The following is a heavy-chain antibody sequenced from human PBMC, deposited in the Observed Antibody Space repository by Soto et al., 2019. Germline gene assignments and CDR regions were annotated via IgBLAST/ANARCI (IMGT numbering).Heavy chain of an antibody. V-gene: IGHV1-18*04. D-gene: IGHD5-12*01. Sequence: SVQVSCKPSYYTFKSYDVMLLRKAPGQGLEWMGWISGHNGKADYAENFQGRVIMTTDTSTATASMDLRGLRSDDTAVYYCARKGYIGNFAMDVWGQGTTVTSP. CDR1: YYTFKSYD. CDR3: ARKGYIGNFAMDV. CDR2: ISGHNGKA. J-gene: IGHJ6*02.